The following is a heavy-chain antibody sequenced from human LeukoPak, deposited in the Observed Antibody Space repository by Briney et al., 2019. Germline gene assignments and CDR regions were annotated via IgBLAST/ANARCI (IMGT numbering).Heavy chain of an antibody. CDR3: ATGERMVRGDGVDY. V-gene: IGHV3-66*01. Sequence: QAGGSLGLSCAASGFTVRNNYMSWVRQAPGKGLEWVSVIYSGGSTYYADSVKGRFTISRDNSKNTLYLQMNSLRAEDTAVYFCATGERMVRGDGVDYWGQGTLVTVSS. CDR1: GFTVRNNY. J-gene: IGHJ4*02. D-gene: IGHD3-10*01. CDR2: IYSGGST.